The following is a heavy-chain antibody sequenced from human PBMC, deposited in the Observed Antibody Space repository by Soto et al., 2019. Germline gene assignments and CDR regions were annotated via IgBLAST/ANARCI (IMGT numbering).Heavy chain of an antibody. D-gene: IGHD6-13*01. CDR1: GFTFSTYS. Sequence: GGSLRLSCVTSGFTFSTYSMRWVRQAPGRGLEWVSSISSSSGHIYFADSVKGRLTISRDNAKNSMYLQMDSLRAEDTAVYYCARAGVAAFDQWGRGTLVTVSS. CDR3: ARAGVAAFDQ. V-gene: IGHV3-21*01. CDR2: ISSSSGHI. J-gene: IGHJ4*02.